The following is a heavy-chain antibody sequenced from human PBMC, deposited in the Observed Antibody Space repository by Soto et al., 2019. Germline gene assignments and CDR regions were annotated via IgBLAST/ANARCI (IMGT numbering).Heavy chain of an antibody. CDR2: IYYSGST. J-gene: IGHJ5*02. V-gene: IGHV4-59*08. Sequence: QVQLQESGPGLVRPSETLSLTCTVSGGSISGNYWSWIRQPPGRGLEWIGYIYYSGSTYVSPSLSSRVPMSVDTSENQFFLKLRSVTAADTAVYYCARTPIGYCSGGTCSNWFDPWGQGTLVTVSS. D-gene: IGHD2-15*01. CDR3: ARTPIGYCSGGTCSNWFDP. CDR1: GGSISGNY.